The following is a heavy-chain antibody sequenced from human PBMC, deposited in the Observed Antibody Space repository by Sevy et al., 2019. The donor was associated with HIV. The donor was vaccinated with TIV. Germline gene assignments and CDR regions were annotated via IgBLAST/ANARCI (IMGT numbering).Heavy chain of an antibody. CDR3: ARERVDFWSGPVDYDFGMDV. CDR2: INNDGSST. D-gene: IGHD3-3*01. J-gene: IGHJ6*02. Sequence: GGSLRLSCAASGFTFSDYYMSWIRQAPGKGLVWVSRINNDGSSTNYADSVKGRFTISRDNAKNTLYLQMNSLRAEDTAVYYCARERVDFWSGPVDYDFGMDVWGQGTTVTVSS. V-gene: IGHV3-74*01. CDR1: GFTFSDYY.